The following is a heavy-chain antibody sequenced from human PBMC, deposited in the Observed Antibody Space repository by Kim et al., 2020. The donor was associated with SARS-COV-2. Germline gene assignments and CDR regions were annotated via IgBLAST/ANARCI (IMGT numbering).Heavy chain of an antibody. V-gene: IGHV3-21*01. J-gene: IGHJ4*01. D-gene: IGHD2-21*02. CDR2: ISSSSANI. CDR1: GFTFSSYS. Sequence: GGSLRLSCAASGFTFSSYSMNWVRQAPGKGLEWVSSISSSSANIYYADSLKGRFTISRDNAKNSLYLQMNSLRAEDTAVYYCARDLGTFGGNSYFDYWGHGELGTVSS. CDR3: ARDLGTFGGNSYFDY.